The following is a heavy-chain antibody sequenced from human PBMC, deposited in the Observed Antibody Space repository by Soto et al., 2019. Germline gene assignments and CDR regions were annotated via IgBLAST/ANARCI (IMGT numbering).Heavy chain of an antibody. J-gene: IGHJ4*02. CDR3: ATVGRPLNFWSGYYFDY. V-gene: IGHV1-24*01. CDR1: GYTLTELS. Sequence: ASVKVSCKVSGYTLTELSMHWVRQAPGKGLEWMGGFDPEDGETIYAQKFQGRVTMTEDTSTDTAYMELSSLRSEDTAVYYCATVGRPLNFWSGYYFDYWGQGTLVTVSS. D-gene: IGHD3-3*01. CDR2: FDPEDGET.